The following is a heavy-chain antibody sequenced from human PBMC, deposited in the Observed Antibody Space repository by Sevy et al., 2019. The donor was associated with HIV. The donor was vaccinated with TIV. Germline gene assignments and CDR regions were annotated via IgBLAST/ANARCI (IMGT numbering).Heavy chain of an antibody. CDR3: AKVIHLRFLGWLPWMGWFDP. V-gene: IGHV3-23*01. Sequence: GGSLRLSCAASGFTFSSYAMSWVRQAPGKGLEWVSAISGSGGSTYYADSVKGRFTISRDNSKNTLYLQMNSLRAEDTAVYYCAKVIHLRFLGWLPWMGWFDPWGQGTLVTVSS. J-gene: IGHJ5*02. D-gene: IGHD3-3*01. CDR2: ISGSGGST. CDR1: GFTFSSYA.